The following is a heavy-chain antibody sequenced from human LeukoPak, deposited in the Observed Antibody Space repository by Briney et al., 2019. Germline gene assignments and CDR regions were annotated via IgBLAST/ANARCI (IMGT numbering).Heavy chain of an antibody. J-gene: IGHJ5*02. Sequence: GGSLRLSCAASGFTFSNAWMSWVRQAPGKGLEWVGRIKSKTDGGTTDYAAPVKGRFTISRDDSKNTLYLQMNSLKTEDTAVYYCTTDLEWFGDEDWFDPWGQGTLVTVSS. CDR3: TTDLEWFGDEDWFDP. D-gene: IGHD3-10*01. CDR2: IKSKTDGGTT. V-gene: IGHV3-15*01. CDR1: GFTFSNAW.